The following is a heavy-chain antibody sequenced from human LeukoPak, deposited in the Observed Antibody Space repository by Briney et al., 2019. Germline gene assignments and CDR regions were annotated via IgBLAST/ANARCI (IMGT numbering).Heavy chain of an antibody. V-gene: IGHV3-30-3*01. J-gene: IGHJ5*02. CDR3: TTDYNYAVP. Sequence: PGRSLRLSCAASGFTFSSYAMHWVRQAPGKGLEWVAVISYDGSNKYYADSVKARFTISRDNSKNTLYLQMNSLRAEDTAVYYCTTDYNYAVPWGQGTLVTVSS. CDR2: ISYDGSNK. D-gene: IGHD5-18*01. CDR1: GFTFSSYA.